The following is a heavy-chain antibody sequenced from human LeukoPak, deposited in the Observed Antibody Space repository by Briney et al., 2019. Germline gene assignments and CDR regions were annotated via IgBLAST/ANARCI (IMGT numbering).Heavy chain of an antibody. CDR2: ISYDGSNK. CDR3: AKIVSDYGDYFFDY. CDR1: GFTFSSYG. V-gene: IGHV3-30*18. D-gene: IGHD4-17*01. Sequence: GRSLRLSCAASGFTFSSYGMHWVRQASGKGLEWVAVISYDGSNKYYADSVKGRFTISRDNSKNTLYLQMNSLRAEDTAVYYCAKIVSDYGDYFFDYWGQGTLVTVSS. J-gene: IGHJ4*02.